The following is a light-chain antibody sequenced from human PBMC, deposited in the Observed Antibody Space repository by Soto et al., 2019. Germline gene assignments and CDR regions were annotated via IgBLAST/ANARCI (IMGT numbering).Light chain of an antibody. CDR3: SSYTSSSTYV. J-gene: IGLJ1*01. CDR2: DVS. V-gene: IGLV2-18*02. CDR1: SSDVGSSNG. Sequence: QSALTQPPSVSGSPGQSVATSCTGTSSDVGSSNGVSWYQQPPGTAPKLMIYDVSKRPSGVPDRFSGSNSGNTASLTISGLQAEDEADYYCSSYTSSSTYVFGSGTKVTVL.